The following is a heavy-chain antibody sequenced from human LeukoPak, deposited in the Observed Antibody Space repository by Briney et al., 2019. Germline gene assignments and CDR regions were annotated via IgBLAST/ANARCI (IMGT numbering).Heavy chain of an antibody. D-gene: IGHD3-22*01. J-gene: IGHJ4*02. CDR1: GFTFSSYE. Sequence: GGSLRLSCVASGFTFSSYEVSWVRQAPGKGLEWVSYISSSGNSIEYADSVKGRFTISRDNSKNTLYLQMNSLRAEDTAVYYCAKDLGSYSSGYYYVGGPFDYWGQGTLVTVSS. CDR2: ISSSGNSI. CDR3: AKDLGSYSSGYYYVGGPFDY. V-gene: IGHV3-48*03.